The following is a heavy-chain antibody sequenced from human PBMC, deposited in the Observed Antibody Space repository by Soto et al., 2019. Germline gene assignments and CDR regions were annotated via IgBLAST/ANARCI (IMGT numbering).Heavy chain of an antibody. D-gene: IGHD3-10*01. J-gene: IGHJ6*02. CDR1: GGSVSSGSYY. CDR3: ARLEVADYYGSGSLLHLQYYYGMDV. Sequence: SETLSLTCTVSGGSVSSGSYYWSWIRQPPGKGLEWIGYIYYSGSTNYNPSLKSRVTISVDTSKNQFSLKLSSVTAADTAVYYCARLEVADYYGSGSLLHLQYYYGMDVWGQGTTVTVSS. CDR2: IYYSGST. V-gene: IGHV4-61*01.